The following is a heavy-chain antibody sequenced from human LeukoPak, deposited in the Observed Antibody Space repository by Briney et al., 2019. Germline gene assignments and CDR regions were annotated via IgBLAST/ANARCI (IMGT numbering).Heavy chain of an antibody. CDR3: ARAYGSGSYFS. CDR2: ISSSSYI. D-gene: IGHD1-26*01. Sequence: GGSLRLSCAASGFTFSSYSMNWVRQAPGKGLEWVSSISSSSYIYYADSVKGRFTISRDNAKNSLYLQMNSLRAEDTAADYSARAYGSGSYFSWAQGPLVTVSS. CDR1: GFTFSSYS. J-gene: IGHJ5*02. V-gene: IGHV3-21*01.